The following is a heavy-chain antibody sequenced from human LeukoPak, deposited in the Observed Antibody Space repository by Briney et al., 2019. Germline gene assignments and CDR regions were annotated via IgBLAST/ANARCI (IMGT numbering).Heavy chain of an antibody. Sequence: PGGSLGLSCAGPGFTFNTYTMNWVRQAPGKGLEWISSIGRTSVDKYYAASVRGRFTISRDNSKNSLYVEMSSLRAEDTAVYYCVGGDSRELWGQGTLVTVSS. CDR1: GFTFNTYT. CDR3: VGGDSREL. CDR2: IGRTSVDK. V-gene: IGHV3-21*01. D-gene: IGHD3-22*01. J-gene: IGHJ4*02.